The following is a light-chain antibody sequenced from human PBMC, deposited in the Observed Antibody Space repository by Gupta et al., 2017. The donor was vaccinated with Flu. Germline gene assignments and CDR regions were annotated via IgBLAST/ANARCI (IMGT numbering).Light chain of an antibody. Sequence: DIVMTQSPDSLAVSLGERATINCKSSQSVLYSSTNKNFLTWYQQKPGQPPRLLIYWASTRESGVPDRFSGSGSGTDFTLTISSLQAEDVAVYYCQQDDYLPYTFGQGTKLEIK. CDR3: QQDDYLPYT. CDR1: QSVLYSSTNKNF. J-gene: IGKJ2*01. CDR2: WAS. V-gene: IGKV4-1*01.